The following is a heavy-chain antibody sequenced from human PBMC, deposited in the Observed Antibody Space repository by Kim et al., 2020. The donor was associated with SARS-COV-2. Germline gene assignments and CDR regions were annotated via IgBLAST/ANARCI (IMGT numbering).Heavy chain of an antibody. CDR2: IYYSGST. Sequence: SETLSLTCTVSGGSISSGGYYWSWIRQHPGKGLEWIGYIYYSGSTYYNPSLKSRVTISVDTSKNQFSLKLSSVTAADTAVYYCARDRVSSSYYDSSGYYYGVSDYYYYYGMDVWGQGTTVTVSS. D-gene: IGHD3-22*01. V-gene: IGHV4-31*03. CDR1: GGSISSGGYY. CDR3: ARDRVSSSYYDSSGYYYGVSDYYYYYGMDV. J-gene: IGHJ6*02.